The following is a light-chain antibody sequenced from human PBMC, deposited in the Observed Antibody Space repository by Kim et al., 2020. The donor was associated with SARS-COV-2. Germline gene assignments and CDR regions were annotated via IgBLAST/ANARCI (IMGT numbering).Light chain of an antibody. CDR2: GVT. CDR1: GSDVGGYNY. J-gene: IGLJ3*02. Sequence: QPALTQPASVSGSPGQSITISCTGTGSDVGGYNYVSWHQQHPGEAPKLMIYGVTKRPSGVSNRFSGSKSGNTASLTISGLQAEDEADYYCSSYTSGSTFVVFGGGTQLTVL. V-gene: IGLV2-14*03. CDR3: SSYTSGSTFVV.